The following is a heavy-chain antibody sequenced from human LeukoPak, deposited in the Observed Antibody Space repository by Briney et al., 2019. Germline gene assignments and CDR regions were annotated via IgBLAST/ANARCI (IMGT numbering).Heavy chain of an antibody. Sequence: PGESLKIFCKGSGYSFTSYWISWVRQMPGKGLEWMGRIDPSDSYTNYSPSFQGHVTISADKSISTAYLQWSSLKASDTAMYYCARQSTRGMVDTDYDYWGQGTLVTVSS. CDR3: ARQSTRGMVDTDYDY. CDR2: IDPSDSYT. J-gene: IGHJ4*02. CDR1: GYSFTSYW. V-gene: IGHV5-10-1*01. D-gene: IGHD5-18*01.